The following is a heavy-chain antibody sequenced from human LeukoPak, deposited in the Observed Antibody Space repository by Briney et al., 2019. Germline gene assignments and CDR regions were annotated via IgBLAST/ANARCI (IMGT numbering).Heavy chain of an antibody. CDR2: IWYDGSNK. CDR1: GFTFSSYG. Sequence: GGSLRLSCAASGFTFSSYGMHWVRQAPGKWLEWVAVIWYDGSNKYYADSVKGRFTISRDNSKNTLYLQMNSLRAEDTAVYYCARGRGDGRKLTGQNDYWGQGTLVTVSS. V-gene: IGHV3-33*01. D-gene: IGHD3-10*01. CDR3: ARGRGDGRKLTGQNDY. J-gene: IGHJ4*02.